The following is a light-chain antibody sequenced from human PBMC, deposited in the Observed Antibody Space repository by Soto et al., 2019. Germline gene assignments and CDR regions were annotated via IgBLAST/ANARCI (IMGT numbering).Light chain of an antibody. V-gene: IGLV2-14*01. CDR3: SSFRSTSTLYV. J-gene: IGLJ1*01. Sequence: QSALTQPASVSGSPGQSITISCTGTSSDVGAYNYVSWYQQHPGKAPKLMIYDVNNRPSGVSNRFSGSKSGNTASLTISGFQAEDEADYYCSSFRSTSTLYVFGTGTKLTVL. CDR2: DVN. CDR1: SSDVGAYNY.